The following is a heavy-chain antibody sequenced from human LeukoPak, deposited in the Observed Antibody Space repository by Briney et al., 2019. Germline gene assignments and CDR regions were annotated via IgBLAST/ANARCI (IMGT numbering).Heavy chain of an antibody. Sequence: GGSLRLSCAASGFTFSSYWMSWVRQAPGKGLEWVANIEQDGSEKYYVDSVKGRFTISRDNAKNSLYLQMNSLRAEDTAVYYCARAPVTYDFWSGYQRKYYFDYWGQGTLVTVSS. D-gene: IGHD3-3*01. J-gene: IGHJ4*02. CDR3: ARAPVTYDFWSGYQRKYYFDY. V-gene: IGHV3-7*01. CDR2: IEQDGSEK. CDR1: GFTFSSYW.